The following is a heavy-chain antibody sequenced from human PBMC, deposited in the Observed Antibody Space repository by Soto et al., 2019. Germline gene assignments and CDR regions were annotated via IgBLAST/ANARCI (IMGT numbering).Heavy chain of an antibody. Sequence: ESLKISCKSSGYSFTNYWITWMRQTPGKGLECMGMIDPSDSYSNYSPSFQGHVTMSVDKSISSAYLQFSSLKASDTAMYYCARHRDILSGYYAADNWGQGTKVPVSS. CDR1: GYSFTNYW. J-gene: IGHJ4*02. CDR2: IDPSDSYS. CDR3: ARHRDILSGYYAADN. V-gene: IGHV5-10-1*01. D-gene: IGHD3-9*01.